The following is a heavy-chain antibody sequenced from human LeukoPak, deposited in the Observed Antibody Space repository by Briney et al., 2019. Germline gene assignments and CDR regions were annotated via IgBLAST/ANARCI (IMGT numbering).Heavy chain of an antibody. J-gene: IGHJ4*02. V-gene: IGHV1-18*01. D-gene: IGHD4-17*01. CDR3: AREGASTTVTTLPDY. CDR2: ISAYNGNT. CDR1: GYTFTSCG. Sequence: ASVKVSCKASGYTFTSCGISWVRQAPGQGLEWMGWISAYNGNTNYAQKLQGRVTMTTDTSMSTAYMELRSLRSDDTAVYYCAREGASTTVTTLPDYWGQGTLVTVSS.